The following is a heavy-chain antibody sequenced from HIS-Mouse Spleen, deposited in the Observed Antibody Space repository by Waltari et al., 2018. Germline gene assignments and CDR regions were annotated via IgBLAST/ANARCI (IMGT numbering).Heavy chain of an antibody. V-gene: IGHV3-33*06. D-gene: IGHD3-22*01. CDR2: IWYDGSNK. CDR3: AKDVLVVINSSAFDI. CDR1: GFTLSSDG. J-gene: IGHJ3*02. Sequence: QVQLVESGGGVVQPGRSLRLACAASGFTLSSDGRHWVGRAEGKGLKGGAGTGKGLEWVAVIWYDGSNKYYADSVKGRFTISRDNSKNTLYLQMNSLRAEDTAVYYCAKDVLVVINSSAFDIWGQGTMVTVSS.